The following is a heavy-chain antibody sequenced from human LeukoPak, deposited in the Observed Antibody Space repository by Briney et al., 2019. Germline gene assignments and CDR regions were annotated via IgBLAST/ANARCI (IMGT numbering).Heavy chain of an antibody. J-gene: IGHJ6*02. V-gene: IGHV3-23*01. Sequence: GGSLRLSCAASGFTFSNAWMSWVRQAPGKGLEWVSAISGGGGSTYYADSVKGRFTISRDNSESTLYLQMNSLRAEDTAAYYCAKGYDFWSGNGMDVWGQGTTVTVSS. CDR1: GFTFSNAW. CDR2: ISGGGGST. D-gene: IGHD3-3*01. CDR3: AKGYDFWSGNGMDV.